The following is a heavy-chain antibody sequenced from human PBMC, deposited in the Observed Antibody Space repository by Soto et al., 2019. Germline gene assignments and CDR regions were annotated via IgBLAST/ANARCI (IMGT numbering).Heavy chain of an antibody. CDR2: IWYDGSDK. V-gene: IGHV3-33*01. J-gene: IGHJ1*01. Sequence: LRLSCAASGFTFRSCGMSWVRQAPGKGLEWVAVIWYDGSDKYYADSVRGRFTISRDNSNNTLSLQMNSLRAEDTAVYYCARGSIGTRGYLQHWGQGTLVTVSS. CDR3: ARGSIGTRGYLQH. CDR1: GFTFRSCG. D-gene: IGHD3-3*02.